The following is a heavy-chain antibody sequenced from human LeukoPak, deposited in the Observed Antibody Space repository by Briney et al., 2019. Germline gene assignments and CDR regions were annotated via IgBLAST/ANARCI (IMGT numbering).Heavy chain of an antibody. J-gene: IGHJ5*02. V-gene: IGHV4-34*01. D-gene: IGHD3-10*01. CDR2: INYSGSP. Sequence: SETLSLTCAVYGGSFNEYYWTWIRQSPEKVLEWIGEINYSGSPNYNPPFKSRVTLSVDTSKNQFSLKLSSVTAADTAVYYCARHLLLWFGELFGWFDPWGQGTLVTVSS. CDR1: GGSFNEYY. CDR3: ARHLLLWFGELFGWFDP.